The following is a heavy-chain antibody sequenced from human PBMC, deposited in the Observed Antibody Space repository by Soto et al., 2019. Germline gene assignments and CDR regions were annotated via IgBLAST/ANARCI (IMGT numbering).Heavy chain of an antibody. Sequence: QITLKESGPTLVKPTQTLTLTCTFSGFSLSTSGVGVGWIRQPPGKALEWLALIYWDDDKRYSPSLKSSLTITKDTSKNQVVLTMTNMDPVDTATYYCARLYCSCGSCYYDYWGQGTLVTVSS. V-gene: IGHV2-5*02. CDR1: GFSLSTSGVG. D-gene: IGHD2-15*01. CDR3: ARLYCSCGSCYYDY. CDR2: IYWDDDK. J-gene: IGHJ4*02.